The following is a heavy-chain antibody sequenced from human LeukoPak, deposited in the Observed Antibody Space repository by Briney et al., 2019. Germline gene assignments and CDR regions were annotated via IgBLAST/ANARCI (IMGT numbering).Heavy chain of an antibody. V-gene: IGHV3-30*02. CDR3: AKENDFWSGPEG. Sequence: PGGSLRLSCVTSGFIFSNYGMHWVRQAPGKGLEWLTFIQFDGSNKLYADSVKGRFTVSRDISKNTVYLQMTSLRVEDTAVYYCAKENDFWSGPEGWGQGTLVTVSS. J-gene: IGHJ4*02. CDR1: GFIFSNYG. D-gene: IGHD3-3*01. CDR2: IQFDGSNK.